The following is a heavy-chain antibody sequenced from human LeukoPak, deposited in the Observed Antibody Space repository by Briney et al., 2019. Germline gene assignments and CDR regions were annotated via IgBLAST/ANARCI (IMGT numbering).Heavy chain of an antibody. Sequence: SETLSLTCTVSGYSISSGHYWGWIRQPPGKGLEWIGSIYHSGSTYYNPSLKSRVTISVDTSKNQFSLKLSSVTAADTAVYYCARLGGPYGSGSYYLDYWGQGTLVTVSS. CDR2: IYHSGST. D-gene: IGHD3-10*01. CDR3: ARLGGPYGSGSYYLDY. J-gene: IGHJ4*02. CDR1: GYSISSGHY. V-gene: IGHV4-38-2*02.